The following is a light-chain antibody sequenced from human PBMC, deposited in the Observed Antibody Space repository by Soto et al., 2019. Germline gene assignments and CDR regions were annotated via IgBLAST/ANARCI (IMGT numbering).Light chain of an antibody. J-gene: IGKJ4*01. CDR1: QDIRSD. Sequence: IQMTQFPSSLSASVGDRVTITCRASQDIRSDLGWYQQRPGKAPKLLIYATSTLQSGVPSRFSGSGSGTDFTLTISSLQPEDFATYYCQQLNSYPPVTFGGGTKVDIK. CDR3: QQLNSYPPVT. CDR2: ATS. V-gene: IGKV1-17*01.